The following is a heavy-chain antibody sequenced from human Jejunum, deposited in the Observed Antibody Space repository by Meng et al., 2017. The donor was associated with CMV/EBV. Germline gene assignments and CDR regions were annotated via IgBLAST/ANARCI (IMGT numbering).Heavy chain of an antibody. J-gene: IGHJ4*02. CDR1: FDFYKYA. Sequence: FDFYKYAMHWVSQVPGKGLEWVSGISWNSGNAGYADSVKGRFTISRDNAKNSLYLEMNSLRPDDTALYYCAKAPSGGWNYFFYFDIWGQGTLVTVSS. V-gene: IGHV3-9*01. CDR3: AKAPSGGWNYFFYFDI. CDR2: ISWNSGNA. D-gene: IGHD1-7*01.